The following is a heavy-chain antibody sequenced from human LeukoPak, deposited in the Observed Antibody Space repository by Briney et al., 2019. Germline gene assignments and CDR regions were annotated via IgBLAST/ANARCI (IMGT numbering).Heavy chain of an antibody. D-gene: IGHD3-10*01. J-gene: IGHJ5*02. CDR3: ARGYGSGSYYYGWFDP. CDR1: GGSISSGGYY. CDR2: IYHSGST. Sequence: SQTLSLTCTVSGGSISSGGYYWSWIRQPPGKGLEWIGYIYHSGSTYYNPSLKSRLTISVDMSKKQISLKLSSVTAADTAVYYCARGYGSGSYYYGWFDPWGQGTLVTVSS. V-gene: IGHV4-30-2*05.